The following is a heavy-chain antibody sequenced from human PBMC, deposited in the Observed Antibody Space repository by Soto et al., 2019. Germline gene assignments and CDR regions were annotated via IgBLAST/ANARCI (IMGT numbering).Heavy chain of an antibody. CDR1: GGSFSGYY. CDR2: INHSGST. J-gene: IGHJ6*02. D-gene: IGHD3-10*01. V-gene: IGHV4-34*01. Sequence: SATLSLTCAVYGGSFSGYYWSWIRQPPGKGLEWIGEINHSGSTNYNPSLKSRVTISVDTSKNQVSLKLSSVTAADTAVYYCAGVSGIYYYGMDVWGQGTTVT. CDR3: AGVSGIYYYGMDV.